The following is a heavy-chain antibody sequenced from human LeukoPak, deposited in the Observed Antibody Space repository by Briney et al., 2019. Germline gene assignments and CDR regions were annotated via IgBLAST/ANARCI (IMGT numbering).Heavy chain of an antibody. D-gene: IGHD5-18*01. V-gene: IGHV4-31*03. Sequence: PSETLSLTCTVSGGSVSSGGYYWSWIRQHPGKGLEWIGYIYYSGSTYYNPSLKSRVTISVDTSKNQFSLKLSSVTAADAAVYYCARAGYSYGTGYYFDYWGQGALVTVSS. CDR1: GGSVSSGGYY. CDR2: IYYSGST. CDR3: ARAGYSYGTGYYFDY. J-gene: IGHJ4*02.